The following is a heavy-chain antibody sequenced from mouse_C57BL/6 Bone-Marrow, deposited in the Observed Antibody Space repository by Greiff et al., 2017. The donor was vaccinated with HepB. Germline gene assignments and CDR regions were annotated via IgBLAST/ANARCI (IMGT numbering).Heavy chain of an antibody. CDR1: GYTFTSYW. Sequence: QVQLQQPGAELVMPGASVKLSCKASGYTFTSYWMHWVKQRPGQGLEWIGEIDPSDSYTNYNQKFKGKSTLTVDKSSSTAYMQLSSLTSEDSAVYYCAREGIYYYGSTVYYYARDYWGQGTSVTVSS. V-gene: IGHV1-69*01. D-gene: IGHD1-1*01. CDR3: AREGIYYYGSTVYYYARDY. CDR2: IDPSDSYT. J-gene: IGHJ4*01.